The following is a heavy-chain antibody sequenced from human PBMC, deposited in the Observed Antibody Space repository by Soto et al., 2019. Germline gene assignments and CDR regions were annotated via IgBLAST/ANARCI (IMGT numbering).Heavy chain of an antibody. Sequence: PGGSLRLSCAASGFTFSSYAMSWVRQAPGKGLEWVSAISGSGGSTYSADSVKGRFTISRDNSKNTLYLQMNSLRAEDTAVYYCAKDPGGYSGYEPTNFDYWGQGTLVTVSS. CDR3: AKDPGGYSGYEPTNFDY. J-gene: IGHJ4*02. V-gene: IGHV3-23*01. D-gene: IGHD5-12*01. CDR2: ISGSGGST. CDR1: GFTFSSYA.